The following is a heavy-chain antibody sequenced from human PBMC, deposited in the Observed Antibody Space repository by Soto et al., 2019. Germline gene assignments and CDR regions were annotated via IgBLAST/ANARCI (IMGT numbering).Heavy chain of an antibody. CDR2: IPAYNGNT. Sequence: QVQLVQSGAAVKKPGASVKLSCKASGYTFTSSGLSWVRQAPGQGLEGMGWIPAYNGNTNYAQKLQGRVTMTTDTATSTVYMELSSVRSDDTAVYYCARDAAGQDRFAPWGQGTLVTVS. J-gene: IGHJ5*02. CDR1: GYTFTSSG. D-gene: IGHD1-1*01. V-gene: IGHV1-18*01. CDR3: ARDAAGQDRFAP.